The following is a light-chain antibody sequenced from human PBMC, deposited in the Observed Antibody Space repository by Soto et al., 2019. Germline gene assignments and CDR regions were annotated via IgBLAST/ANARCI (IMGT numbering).Light chain of an antibody. CDR1: SSDVGSYNY. CDR2: GVN. V-gene: IGLV2-11*01. CDR3: LSYAGSYNFV. Sequence: QSALTQPRSVSGSPGQSITISCTGSSSDVGSYNYVSWYQQHPGQAPKFMIYGVNKRPSGVSHRFSGSKSGNTASLTISGLQADDEADYYCLSYAGSYNFVFGSGTKLTVL. J-gene: IGLJ1*01.